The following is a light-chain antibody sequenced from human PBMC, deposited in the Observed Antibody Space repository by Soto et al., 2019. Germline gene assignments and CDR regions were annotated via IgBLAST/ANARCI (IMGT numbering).Light chain of an antibody. CDR3: ATWDDSLGGPV. Sequence: QSVLTQTPSVSGTPGKRVNISCSGSSSNIGRNYVYWYHQFPGTAPKLLIYRDNERPSGVPDRFSGSKSGTSASLAISGLRYGDEADYHCATWDDSLGGPVFGGGTKVTVL. CDR2: RDN. CDR1: SSNIGRNY. J-gene: IGLJ2*01. V-gene: IGLV1-47*01.